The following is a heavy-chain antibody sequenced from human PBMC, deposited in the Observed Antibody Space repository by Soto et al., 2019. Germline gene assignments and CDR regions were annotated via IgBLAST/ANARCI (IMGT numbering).Heavy chain of an antibody. Sequence: ASVKVSCKASGYTFTSYGISWVRQAPGQGLEWMGWISAYNVNTNYAQKLQGRVTMTTETSTSTAYMELRSLRSDDTAVYYCARVSAVPAANWFDYWGQGTLVTVSS. V-gene: IGHV1-18*01. CDR1: GYTFTSYG. CDR2: ISAYNVNT. J-gene: IGHJ4*02. CDR3: ARVSAVPAANWFDY. D-gene: IGHD2-2*01.